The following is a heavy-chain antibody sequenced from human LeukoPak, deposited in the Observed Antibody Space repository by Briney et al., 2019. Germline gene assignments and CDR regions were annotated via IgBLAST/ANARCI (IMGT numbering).Heavy chain of an antibody. CDR3: ARWLLLWFGELAN. V-gene: IGHV3-66*01. CDR2: IYSGGST. D-gene: IGHD3-10*01. Sequence: GGSLRLSCAASGFTVSSNYMSWVRQAPGKGLEWVSVIYSGGSTYYADSVKGRFTISRDNSRNTLYLQMNSLRAEDTAVYYCARWLLLWFGELANWGQGTLVTVSP. CDR1: GFTVSSNY. J-gene: IGHJ4*02.